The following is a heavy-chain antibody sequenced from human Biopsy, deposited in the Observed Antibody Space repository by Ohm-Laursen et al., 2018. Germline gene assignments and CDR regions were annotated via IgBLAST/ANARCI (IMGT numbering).Heavy chain of an antibody. J-gene: IGHJ2*01. CDR2: IIPLFNTA. D-gene: IGHD3-22*01. Sequence: ASSVKVSCKASGGTFTNYAISWVRQAPGQGLEWVGGIIPLFNTANYARKFQGRVTITADKSTTTAYMELSSLRSEDTAIYYCARFPLGAYDSSGSYRAVENWHFDLWGRGTLVTVSS. V-gene: IGHV1-69*06. CDR3: ARFPLGAYDSSGSYRAVENWHFDL. CDR1: GGTFTNYA.